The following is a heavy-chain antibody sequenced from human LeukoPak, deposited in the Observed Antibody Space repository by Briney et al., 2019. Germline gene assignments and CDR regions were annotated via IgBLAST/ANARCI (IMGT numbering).Heavy chain of an antibody. CDR3: ARAVGGDGSGSL. CDR1: GDSISTYY. CDR2: IYYRVTS. Sequence: SETLSLTCTVSGDSISTYYWSWLRQPPGKGLEWIGYIYYRVTSDYTPSLKSRVTMSVDMSTRQISLKLSSVTAADTAVYYCARAVGGDGSGSLWGPGTLVTVSS. J-gene: IGHJ4*02. D-gene: IGHD3-10*01. V-gene: IGHV4-59*01.